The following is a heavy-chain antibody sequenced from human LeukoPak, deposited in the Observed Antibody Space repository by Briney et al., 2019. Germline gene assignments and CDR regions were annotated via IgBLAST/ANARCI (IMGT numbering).Heavy chain of an antibody. Sequence: SETLSLACTVAGYSISSGYYWGWSRQPPGKGLGWVGSIYHSGSTYYNPSLKSRVTLSVDTSKNQFALKLSSVTAADTAVYYCARTVGGSSGYSYYYYYYMDVWGKGTTVTVSS. CDR1: GYSISSGYY. J-gene: IGHJ6*03. CDR2: IYHSGST. CDR3: ARTVGGSSGYSYYYYYYMDV. V-gene: IGHV4-38-2*02. D-gene: IGHD3-22*01.